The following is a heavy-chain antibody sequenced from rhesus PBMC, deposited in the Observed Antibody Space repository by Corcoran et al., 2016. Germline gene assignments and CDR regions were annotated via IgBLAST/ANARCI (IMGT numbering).Heavy chain of an antibody. CDR3: AWDSGSWNRYFDY. CDR2: ISGSSGST. CDR1: GGSISSSTW. Sequence: QVQLQESGPGLVKPSETLSLTCAVSGGSISSSTWWSCLRQPPGKGLEWIGYISGSSGSTYYNPSLKSRVTISTDTSKNQFSLKLSSVTAADTAVYYCAWDSGSWNRYFDYWGQGVLVTVSS. D-gene: IGHD6-25*01. V-gene: IGHV4-65*01. J-gene: IGHJ4*01.